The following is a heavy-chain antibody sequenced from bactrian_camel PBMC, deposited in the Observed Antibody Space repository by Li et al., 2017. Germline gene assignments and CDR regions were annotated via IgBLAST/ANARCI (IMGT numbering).Heavy chain of an antibody. D-gene: IGHD6*01. Sequence: VESGGGSVQAGGSLRLSCVATGNTIGWQFDCMAWFRQAPGKEREGVASIYTARNSAAYDDSVKGRFTISQDNAKNTLYLQMNSLKPEDTAMYYCAADCFWSVDCSSESCSTADIQYTGQGTQVTVS. J-gene: IGHJ4*01. V-gene: IGHV3-2*01. CDR2: IYTARNSA. CDR1: GNTIGWQFDC.